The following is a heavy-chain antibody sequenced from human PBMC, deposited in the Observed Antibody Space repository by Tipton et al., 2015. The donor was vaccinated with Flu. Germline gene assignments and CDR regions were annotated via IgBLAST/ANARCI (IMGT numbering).Heavy chain of an antibody. CDR3: ATHRNYYDSSGQFDY. CDR1: GFTFSRHA. V-gene: IGHV3-21*01. Sequence: SLRLSCAASGFTFSRHAMSWVRQAPGKGLEWVASISGSGDYSHYADSVQGRFTISRDNAKNSLFLQMNSPRAEDTAFYYCATHRNYYDSSGQFDYWGQGTLVTVSS. D-gene: IGHD3-22*01. CDR2: ISGSGDYS. J-gene: IGHJ4*02.